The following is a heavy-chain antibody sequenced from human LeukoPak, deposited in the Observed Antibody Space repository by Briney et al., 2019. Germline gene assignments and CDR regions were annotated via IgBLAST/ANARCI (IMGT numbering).Heavy chain of an antibody. Sequence: SETLSLTCTVSGGSISSSSYYWGWIRQPPGKGLEWIGSIYYSGSTYYNPSLKSRVTISVDTSKNQFSPKLSSVTAADTAVYYCARNYVHWYFDLWGRGTLVTVSS. D-gene: IGHD3-10*02. CDR3: ARNYVHWYFDL. V-gene: IGHV4-39*01. J-gene: IGHJ2*01. CDR2: IYYSGST. CDR1: GGSISSSSYY.